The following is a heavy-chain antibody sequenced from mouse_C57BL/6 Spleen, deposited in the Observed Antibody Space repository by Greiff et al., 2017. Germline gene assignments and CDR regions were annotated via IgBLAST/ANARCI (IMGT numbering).Heavy chain of an antibody. CDR3: ERSSPICYNYDGGFAY. CDR2: IYPRSGNT. D-gene: IGHD2-4*01. V-gene: IGHV1-81*01. CDR1: GYTFTSYG. J-gene: IGHJ3*01. Sequence: QVQLQQSGAELARPGASVKLSCKASGYTFTSYGISWVKQRTGQGLEWIGEIYPRSGNTYYNEKFKGKATLAADKASSTSYMELRSLTSEDSAVYFCERSSPICYNYDGGFAYWGQGTLVTVSA.